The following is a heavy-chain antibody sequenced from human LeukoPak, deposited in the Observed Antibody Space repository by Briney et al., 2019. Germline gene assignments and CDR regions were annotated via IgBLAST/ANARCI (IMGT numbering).Heavy chain of an antibody. J-gene: IGHJ4*02. CDR3: AREGTYYYDSSGYLPTMDY. CDR1: GYTFTSYA. CDR2: INTNTGNP. Sequence: ASGKVSCKASGYTFTSYAMYWVRQAAGQGLELMGWINTNTGNPTYAQGFTGRFVFSLDTSVSTAYLQISSLKAEDTAVYYCAREGTYYYDSSGYLPTMDYWGQGTLVTVSS. D-gene: IGHD3-22*01. V-gene: IGHV7-4-1*02.